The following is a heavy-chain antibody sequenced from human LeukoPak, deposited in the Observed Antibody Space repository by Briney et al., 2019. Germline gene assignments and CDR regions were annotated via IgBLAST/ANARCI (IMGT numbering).Heavy chain of an antibody. CDR1: GYSFTDYY. CDR2: INTNSGGT. CDR3: ARAGVWDYSDSSGYHNGAFDI. V-gene: IGHV1-2*02. J-gene: IGHJ3*02. D-gene: IGHD3-22*01. Sequence: ASVKVSCKASGYSFTDYYIHWVRQAPGQGLEWMGWINTNSGGTNYAQKFQGRVTMTRDTSISTAYMELSRLRSDDTAVYYCARAGVWDYSDSSGYHNGAFDIWGQGTMVTVSS.